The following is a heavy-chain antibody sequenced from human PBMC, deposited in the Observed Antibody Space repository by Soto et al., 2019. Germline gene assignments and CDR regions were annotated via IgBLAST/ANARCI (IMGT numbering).Heavy chain of an antibody. CDR3: ARDRGYDAHDFYYNAMDV. CDR1: GFTFRTYT. Sequence: GGSLRLSCISSGFTFRTYTMNWVRQAPGKGLEWVSGIRGFSPYTFYAESVKGRFTISRDNAKNSLFLQMNSLRAEDTAVYYCARDRGYDAHDFYYNAMDVWGQGTTITVSS. CDR2: IRGFSPYT. V-gene: IGHV3-21*01. D-gene: IGHD2-15*01. J-gene: IGHJ6*02.